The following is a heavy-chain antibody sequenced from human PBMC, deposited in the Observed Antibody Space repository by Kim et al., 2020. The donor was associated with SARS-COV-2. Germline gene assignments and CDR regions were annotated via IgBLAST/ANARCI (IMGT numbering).Heavy chain of an antibody. CDR1: GFTFSSYG. D-gene: IGHD3-9*01. CDR2: IWYDGSNK. CDR3: ARVYYDILTGYYYGMDV. Sequence: GGSLRLSCAASGFTFSSYGMHWVRQAPGKGLEWVAVIWYDGSNKYYADSVKGRFTISRDNSKNTLYLQMNSLRAEDTAVYYCARVYYDILTGYYYGMDVWGQGTTVTLSS. V-gene: IGHV3-33*01. J-gene: IGHJ6*02.